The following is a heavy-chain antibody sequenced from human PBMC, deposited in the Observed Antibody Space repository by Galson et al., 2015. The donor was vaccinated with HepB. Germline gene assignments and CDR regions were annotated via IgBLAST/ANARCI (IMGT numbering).Heavy chain of an antibody. V-gene: IGHV3-23*01. CDR1: GFSFSSYA. CDR3: TKVAYTSGWGPFDY. CDR2: ISGNGGRT. Sequence: SLRLSCAASGFSFSSYAMSWVRQAPGQGLEWVSSISGNGGRTHYADSVKGRFTISRDNSKNTLSLQMNSPRAEDTAIYYCTKVAYTSGWGPFDYWGQGTLVTVSS. J-gene: IGHJ4*02. D-gene: IGHD6-19*01.